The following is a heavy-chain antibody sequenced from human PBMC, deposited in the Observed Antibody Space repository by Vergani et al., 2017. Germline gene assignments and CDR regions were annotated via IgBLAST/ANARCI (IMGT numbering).Heavy chain of an antibody. V-gene: IGHV4-59*01. D-gene: IGHD6-19*01. Sequence: QVQLQESGPGLVKPSETLSLTCTVSGGSISSYYWSWIRQPPGKGLGWIGYIYYSGSTNYNPSLKSRVTISVDTSKNQFSLKLSSVTAADTAVYYCARLEVAVAGSFDYWGQGTLVTVSS. J-gene: IGHJ4*02. CDR2: IYYSGST. CDR3: ARLEVAVAGSFDY. CDR1: GGSISSYY.